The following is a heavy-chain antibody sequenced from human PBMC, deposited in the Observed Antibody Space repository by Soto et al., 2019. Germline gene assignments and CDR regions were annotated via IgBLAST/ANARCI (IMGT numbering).Heavy chain of an antibody. D-gene: IGHD6-6*01. CDR3: ARDRGASSSSGYYYGMDV. Sequence: SQTLSLTCAISGDSVSSNSAAWNWIRQSPSRGLEWLGGTYYRSKWYNDYAVSVKSRITINPDTSKNQFSLQLNSVTPEDTAVYYCARDRGASSSSGYYYGMDVWGQGTTVTVSS. CDR2: TYYRSKWYN. CDR1: GDSVSSNSAA. J-gene: IGHJ6*02. V-gene: IGHV6-1*01.